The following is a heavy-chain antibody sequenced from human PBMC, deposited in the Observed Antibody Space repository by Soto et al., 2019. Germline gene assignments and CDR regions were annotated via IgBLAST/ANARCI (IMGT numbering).Heavy chain of an antibody. D-gene: IGHD2-2*01. J-gene: IGHJ6*02. CDR3: ARDWALRYCSSTSCYYYYYGMDV. Sequence: SETLSLTCTVSGGSITGYFWSWIRQPPGRGLEWIGYIYYAGNTLYTPSLNNRVTISVDTSKNQFSLELSSVTAADTAVYYCARDWALRYCSSTSCYYYYYGMDVWGQGTTVTVSS. V-gene: IGHV4-59*01. CDR2: IYYAGNT. CDR1: GGSITGYF.